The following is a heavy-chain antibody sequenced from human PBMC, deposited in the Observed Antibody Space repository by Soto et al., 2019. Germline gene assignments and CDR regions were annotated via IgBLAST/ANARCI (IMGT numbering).Heavy chain of an antibody. D-gene: IGHD5-12*01. V-gene: IGHV4-39*01. CDR3: ARVLGYIEGGYYYYGMDV. Sequence: PSETLSLTCAVSGGSISSSSYYWGWIRQPPGKGLEWIGSIYYSGSTYYNPSLKSRVTISVDTSKNQFSLQLNSVTPEDTAVYYCARVLGYIEGGYYYYGMDVWGQGTTVTVSS. CDR2: IYYSGST. J-gene: IGHJ6*02. CDR1: GGSISSSSYY.